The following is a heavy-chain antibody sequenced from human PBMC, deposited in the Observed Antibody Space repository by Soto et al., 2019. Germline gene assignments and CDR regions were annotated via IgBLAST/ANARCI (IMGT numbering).Heavy chain of an antibody. CDR1: GYTFTTYY. Sequence: QVQLVQSGAEVKNPGASVKVSCKASGYTFTTYYMHWLRQARGQGLEWMGIITPSSGSTRYEQKFQDRVTMTRDTSTSTVYMELSSLRSEDTAVYYCARAVSTKTAPFDYWGQGTLVTVSS. CDR2: ITPSSGST. V-gene: IGHV1-46*01. CDR3: ARAVSTKTAPFDY. D-gene: IGHD4-17*01. J-gene: IGHJ4*02.